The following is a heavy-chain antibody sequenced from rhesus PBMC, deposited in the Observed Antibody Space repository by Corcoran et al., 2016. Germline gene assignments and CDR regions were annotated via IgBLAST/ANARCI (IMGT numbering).Heavy chain of an antibody. D-gene: IGHD1-20*01. CDR2: IKSYSWSS. J-gene: IGHJ4*01. CDR3: AREQQRGIDY. CDR1: GGSFSSYL. V-gene: IGHV4-80*01. Sequence: QVQLQESCPGLVKPSATLSLTCAVSGGSFSSYLWCWIRQPPGKGLEWIGEIKSYSWSSNYNPSLKSRVTISKDASKNQFSLKLSSVTAADTAVYYCAREQQRGIDYWGLGVLVTVSS.